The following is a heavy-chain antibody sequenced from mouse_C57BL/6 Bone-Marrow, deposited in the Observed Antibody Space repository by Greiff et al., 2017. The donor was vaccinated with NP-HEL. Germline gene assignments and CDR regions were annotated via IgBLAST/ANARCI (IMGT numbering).Heavy chain of an antibody. J-gene: IGHJ4*01. CDR3: ARATYYDYDGAMDF. CDR1: GYTFTDYY. V-gene: IGHV1-26*01. Sequence: VQLQQSGPELVKPGASVKISCKASGYTFTDYYMNWVKQSHGKSLEWIGDINPNNGGNSSNTKFKGKAPLTVDKSSSTAYMELRSLTSEDSAVYYCARATYYDYDGAMDFWGQGTSVTVSS. CDR2: INPNNGGN. D-gene: IGHD2-4*01.